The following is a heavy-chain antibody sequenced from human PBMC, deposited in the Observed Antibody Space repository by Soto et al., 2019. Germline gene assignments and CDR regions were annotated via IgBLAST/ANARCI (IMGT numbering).Heavy chain of an antibody. CDR2: MNPNSGNT. V-gene: IGHV1-8*01. J-gene: IGHJ6*02. CDR3: ATTSYCISTSCYPAFYYYYGMDV. Sequence: AASVKVSCKASGYTSTSYDINWVRQATGQGHERMGWMNPNSGNTGYAQKFQGRVIMTRNTSISTAYMELSSLRSEDTAVYYCATTSYCISTSCYPAFYYYYGMDVWGQGTTVTVSS. CDR1: GYTSTSYD. D-gene: IGHD2-2*01.